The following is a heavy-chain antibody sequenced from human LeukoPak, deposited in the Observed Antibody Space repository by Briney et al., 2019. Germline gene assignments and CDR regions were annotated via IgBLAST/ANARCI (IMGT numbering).Heavy chain of an antibody. Sequence: PSETLSLTCTVSGGSISSSSYFWDWIRQPPGKGLEWIGTIYYSGSTYYNPSLKSRVTISVDTSKDQFSLKLTSVTAADTAVYYRARRVAATGMVDSWGQGTLVTVSS. J-gene: IGHJ4*02. CDR2: IYYSGST. D-gene: IGHD6-25*01. CDR3: ARRVAATGMVDS. CDR1: GGSISSSSYF. V-gene: IGHV4-39*01.